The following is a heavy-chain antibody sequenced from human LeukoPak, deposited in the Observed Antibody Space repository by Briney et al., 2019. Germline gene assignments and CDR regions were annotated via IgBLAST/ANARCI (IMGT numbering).Heavy chain of an antibody. CDR1: GGSFSGYY. J-gene: IGHJ5*02. CDR2: IYYSGST. CDR3: ARDQSTMGFTNWFDP. V-gene: IGHV4-59*01. Sequence: SETLSLTCAVYGGSFSGYYWSWIRQPPGKGLEWIGYIYYSGSTNYNPSLKSRVTISVDTSKNQFSLKLSSVTAADTAVYYCARDQSTMGFTNWFDPWGQGTLVTVSS. D-gene: IGHD3-16*01.